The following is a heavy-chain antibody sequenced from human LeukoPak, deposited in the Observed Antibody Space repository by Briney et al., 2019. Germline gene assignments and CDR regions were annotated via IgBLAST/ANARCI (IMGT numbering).Heavy chain of an antibody. J-gene: IGHJ6*03. CDR1: GGSISRSSYY. V-gene: IGHV4-39*07. CDR2: TYYSGST. Sequence: PSETLSLTCSVSGGSISRSSYYWTWIRQSPGRGLEWIGNTYYSGSTLYNPSLKSRVTISVDTSKNQFSLKLSSVTAADTAVYYCARGFRRWNDFNYYYYMDVWGKGTTVTVSS. D-gene: IGHD1-1*01. CDR3: ARGFRRWNDFNYYYYMDV.